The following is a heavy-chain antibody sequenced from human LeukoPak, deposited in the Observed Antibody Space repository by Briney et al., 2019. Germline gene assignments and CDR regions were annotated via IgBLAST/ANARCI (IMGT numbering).Heavy chain of an antibody. CDR1: GXSISSYF. J-gene: IGHJ6*02. D-gene: IGHD6-6*01. CDR3: ARVKSSSSDYYGMDV. V-gene: IGHV4-59*01. CDR2: IYYSGST. Sequence: PSETLSLTCTVSGXSISSYFGSWIRQPPGKGLEWIGYIYYSGSTNYNPSLKSRVTISVDTSKNQFSLKLSSVTAADTAVYYCARVKSSSSDYYGMDVWGQGTTVTVSS.